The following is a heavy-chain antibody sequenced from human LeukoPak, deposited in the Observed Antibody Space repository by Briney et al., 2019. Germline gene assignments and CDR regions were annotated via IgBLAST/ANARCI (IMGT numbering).Heavy chain of an antibody. CDR1: GFTFSSYG. D-gene: IGHD3-10*01. CDR2: ISYDGSNK. J-gene: IGHJ3*02. V-gene: IGHV3-30*18. Sequence: QPGGSLRLSCAASGFTFSSYGMHWVRQAPGKGLEWVAVISYDGSNKYYADSVKGRFTISRDNSKNTLYLQMNSLRAEDTAVYYCAKGGYGSGSLDAFDIWGQGTMVTVSS. CDR3: AKGGYGSGSLDAFDI.